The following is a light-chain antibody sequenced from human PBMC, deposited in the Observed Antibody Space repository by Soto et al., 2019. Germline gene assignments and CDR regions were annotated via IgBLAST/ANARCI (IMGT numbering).Light chain of an antibody. J-gene: IGLJ1*01. Sequence: QSALTQPASVSGSPGQSITISCTGTSSDIGVYDYVSWYQQHPGKAPKLIIYEVTNRPSGLSNRFSGSKSDNTASLTISGLQAEDEADYYCVSHISVADRSIYVFGTGTKLTVL. V-gene: IGLV2-14*01. CDR2: EVT. CDR3: VSHISVADRSIYV. CDR1: SSDIGVYDY.